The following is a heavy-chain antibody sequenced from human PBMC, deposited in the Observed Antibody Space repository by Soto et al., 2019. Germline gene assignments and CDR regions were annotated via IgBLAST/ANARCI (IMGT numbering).Heavy chain of an antibody. J-gene: IGHJ6*02. Sequence: SVKVSCKASGGTFSSYTISWVRQAPGQGLEWMGRIIPILGIANYAQKFQGRVTITADKSTSTAYMELSSLRSEDTAVYYCARVYYDSSGYYENPYYYYVMNVWAQGTRVTVSS. CDR3: ARVYYDSSGYYENPYYYYVMNV. D-gene: IGHD3-22*01. CDR2: IIPILGIA. CDR1: GGTFSSYT. V-gene: IGHV1-69*02.